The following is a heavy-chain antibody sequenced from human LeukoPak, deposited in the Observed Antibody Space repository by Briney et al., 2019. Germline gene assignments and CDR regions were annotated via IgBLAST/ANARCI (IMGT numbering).Heavy chain of an antibody. CDR1: GFTFSSYS. CDR2: ISSSSSYI. D-gene: IGHD1-26*01. J-gene: IGHJ3*02. CDR3: ARGSLVGAGLYTFDI. V-gene: IGHV3-21*01. Sequence: GGSLRLSCAASGFTFSSYSMNWVRQAPGKGLEWVSSISSSSSYIYYADSVKGRFTISRDNAKNTLYLQMDSLRAEDTAVYYCARGSLVGAGLYTFDIWGQGTMVTVSS.